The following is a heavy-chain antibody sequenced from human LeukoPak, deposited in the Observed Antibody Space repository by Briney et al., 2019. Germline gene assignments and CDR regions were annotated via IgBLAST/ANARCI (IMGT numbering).Heavy chain of an antibody. V-gene: IGHV4-59*08. CDR2: INYNRRT. D-gene: IGHD2-15*01. J-gene: IGHJ2*01. CDR1: SGDSQSNYS. Sequence: ADTLSLTRTVSSGDSQSNYSRTCTGQSPGKGMEWIGYIAYINYNRRTNYTPYVNSRLSIYIHTSKNQISLNVSSVTAADTAMCYCARPARHCSGGSCTSDWYFGLWGRSTLVTVSS. CDR3: ARPARHCSGGSCTSDWYFGL.